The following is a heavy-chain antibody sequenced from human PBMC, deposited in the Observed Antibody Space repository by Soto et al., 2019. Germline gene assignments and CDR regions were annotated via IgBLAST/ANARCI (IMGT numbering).Heavy chain of an antibody. CDR3: TTVSPGSIVVVVATTPDC. V-gene: IGHV3-15*01. Sequence: GSLRLSCAASGVTFSNAWMSWVRQAPGKGQEWVGRIKSKTDGGTTDYAAPVKGRFTISRDDSKNTIDLQMNSLKTEDTAVYFCTTVSPGSIVVVVATTPDCGGQGTLLPVSS. CDR1: GVTFSNAW. CDR2: IKSKTDGGTT. D-gene: IGHD2-15*01. J-gene: IGHJ4*02.